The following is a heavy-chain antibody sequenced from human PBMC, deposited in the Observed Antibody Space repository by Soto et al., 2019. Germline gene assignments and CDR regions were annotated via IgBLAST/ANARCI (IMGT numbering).Heavy chain of an antibody. J-gene: IGHJ4*02. CDR2: INHSGST. CDR1: SGSISSSNW. CDR3: ASGVAGTGNHDY. V-gene: IGHV4-4*02. D-gene: IGHD6-19*01. Sequence: QVQLQESGPGLVKPSGTLSLTCAASSGSISSSNWWSWARQPPGKGLDWIGEINHSGSTNYNPSLKSRVTISVAKSKNRFSLKLSTVTAADTAVYYCASGVAGTGNHDYWGEGSLVIVSS.